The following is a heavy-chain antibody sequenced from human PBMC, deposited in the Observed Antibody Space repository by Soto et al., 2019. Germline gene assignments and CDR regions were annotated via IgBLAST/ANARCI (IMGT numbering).Heavy chain of an antibody. J-gene: IGHJ4*02. Sequence: ASVKVSCKASGYTFTGYYMHWVRQAPGQGLEWMGWINPNSGGTNYAQKFQGRVTMTRDTSISTAYMELSRLRSDDTAVYYCARVALSSRTPFDYWGQGTLVTSPQ. V-gene: IGHV1-2*02. CDR1: GYTFTGYY. CDR3: ARVALSSRTPFDY. D-gene: IGHD6-6*01. CDR2: INPNSGGT.